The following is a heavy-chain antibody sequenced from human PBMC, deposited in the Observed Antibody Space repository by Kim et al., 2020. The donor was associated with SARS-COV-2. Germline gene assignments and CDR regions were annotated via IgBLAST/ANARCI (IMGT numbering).Heavy chain of an antibody. V-gene: IGHV3-72*01. D-gene: IGHD6-19*01. CDR1: GFNFSDHY. Sequence: GGSLRLSCAASGFNFSDHYMDWVRQAPGKGPEWLGRIRTKANSYSTEYAASLKGRFTISRDDSKNSLYLQMNSLKTEDTAVYYCAKISGWTNGWDFLDFWGQGSVVTVSS. J-gene: IGHJ4*02. CDR3: AKISGWTNGWDFLDF. CDR2: IRTKANSYST.